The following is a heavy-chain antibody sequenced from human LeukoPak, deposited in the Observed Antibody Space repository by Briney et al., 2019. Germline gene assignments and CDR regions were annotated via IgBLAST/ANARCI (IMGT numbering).Heavy chain of an antibody. CDR3: ARVTVTTGSYYYYMDV. Sequence: VQPGGSLRLSCAASGFTFSDHYMDWVRQAPGKGLEWVGRTRDKPNSYTTEYAASVKGRFTISRDDSKNSLYLQMNSLKTEDTAVYYCARVTVTTGSYYYYMDVWGKGTTVTVS. CDR2: TRDKPNSYTT. CDR1: GFTFSDHY. J-gene: IGHJ6*03. V-gene: IGHV3-72*01. D-gene: IGHD4-17*01.